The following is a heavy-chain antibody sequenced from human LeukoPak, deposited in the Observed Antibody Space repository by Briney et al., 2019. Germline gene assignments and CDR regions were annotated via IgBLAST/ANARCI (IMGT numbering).Heavy chain of an antibody. CDR1: GFTFSSYW. CDR3: AKDEYYYDSSGYFY. CDR2: INSDGSST. Sequence: GGSLRLSCAASGFTFSSYWMHWVRQAPGKGLVWVSRINSDGSSTSYADSVKGRYTISRDNSKNTLYLQMNSLRAEDTAVYYCAKDEYYYDSSGYFYWGQGTLVTVSS. D-gene: IGHD3-22*01. V-gene: IGHV3-74*01. J-gene: IGHJ4*02.